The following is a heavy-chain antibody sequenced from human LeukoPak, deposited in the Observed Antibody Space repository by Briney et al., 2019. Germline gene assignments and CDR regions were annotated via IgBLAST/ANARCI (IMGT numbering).Heavy chain of an antibody. J-gene: IGHJ5*02. CDR2: IYYSGST. CDR1: GVSISSGGYY. V-gene: IGHV4-31*03. D-gene: IGHD5-24*01. Sequence: PSETLSLTCTVSGVSISSGGYYWRWIRQHPGKGLEWIVYIYYSGSTYYNPSLKSRVTISVDTSKNQFSLKLSSVTAADTAVYYCARDAGDGYNFSPNWFDPWGQRTLVTVSS. CDR3: ARDAGDGYNFSPNWFDP.